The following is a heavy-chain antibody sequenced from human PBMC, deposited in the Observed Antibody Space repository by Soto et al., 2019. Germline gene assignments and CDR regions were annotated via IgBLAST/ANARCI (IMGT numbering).Heavy chain of an antibody. CDR2: INHSGST. CDR1: GWSFSGYY. D-gene: IGHD2-2*01. J-gene: IGHJ6*02. V-gene: IGHV4-34*01. Sequence: SETLSLTCAVYGWSFSGYYWSWIRQPPGKGLEWIGEINHSGSTNYNPSLKSRVTISVDTSKNQFSLKLSSVTAADTAVYYCASPAAMGTGYYGMDVWGQGTTVTVSS. CDR3: ASPAAMGTGYYGMDV.